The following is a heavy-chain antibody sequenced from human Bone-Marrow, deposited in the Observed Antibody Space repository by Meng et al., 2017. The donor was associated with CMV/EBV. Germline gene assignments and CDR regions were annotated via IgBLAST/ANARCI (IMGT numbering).Heavy chain of an antibody. CDR1: GFTFSSYW. D-gene: IGHD4-23*01. CDR3: ARRGYGGNSIGWYFDL. V-gene: IGHV3-64*02. Sequence: GGSLRLSCAASGFTFSSYWMSWVRQAPGKGLEYVSAISSNGGSTYYADSVKGRFTISRDNSKNTLYLQMGSLRAEDMAVYYCARRGYGGNSIGWYFDLWGRGTLVTVSS. J-gene: IGHJ2*01. CDR2: ISSNGGST.